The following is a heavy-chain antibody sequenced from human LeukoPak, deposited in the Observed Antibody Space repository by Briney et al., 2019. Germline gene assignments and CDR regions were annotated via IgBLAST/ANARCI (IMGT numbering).Heavy chain of an antibody. Sequence: TGGSLRLSCAASGFTFSSYWMNWVRQAPGKGLEWAANIKQDGSEKNYVDSVKGRFTISSDNAKNSLDLQMNSLRAEDTAVYYCAGGRTWITDSWGQGTLVTVSS. CDR3: AGGRTWITDS. CDR2: IKQDGSEK. V-gene: IGHV3-7*04. CDR1: GFTFSSYW. D-gene: IGHD2-2*03. J-gene: IGHJ4*02.